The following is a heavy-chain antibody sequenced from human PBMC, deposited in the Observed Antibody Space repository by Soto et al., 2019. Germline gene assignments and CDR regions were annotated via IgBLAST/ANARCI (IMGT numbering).Heavy chain of an antibody. V-gene: IGHV3-23*01. J-gene: IGHJ1*01. D-gene: IGHD6-19*01. Sequence: EVQLLESGGGLVQPGGSLRLSCAASGFTFSSYAMSWVRQAPGKGLEWVSAISGSGGSTYYADSVKGRFTISRDNSKNTLYLQMNSLRAEDTAVYYCAKGTAAAGWYGYFQHWGQGTLVTVAS. CDR2: ISGSGGST. CDR1: GFTFSSYA. CDR3: AKGTAAAGWYGYFQH.